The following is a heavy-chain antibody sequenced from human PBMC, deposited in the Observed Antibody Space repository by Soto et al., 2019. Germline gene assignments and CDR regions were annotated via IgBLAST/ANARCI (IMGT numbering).Heavy chain of an antibody. D-gene: IGHD3-3*01. Sequence: GGSLRLSCTASGFSFGDYAMGWVRQAPGKGLEWVAFIRGKTYGGTAEYAASVKGRFTISRDDSKHIAYLQMNSLKTEDTAVYYCTRSVDDVWRSTGYYYYGMDFWGQGTTVTVSS. CDR3: TRSVDDVWRSTGYYYYGMDF. V-gene: IGHV3-49*04. CDR2: IRGKTYGGTA. CDR1: GFSFGDYA. J-gene: IGHJ6*02.